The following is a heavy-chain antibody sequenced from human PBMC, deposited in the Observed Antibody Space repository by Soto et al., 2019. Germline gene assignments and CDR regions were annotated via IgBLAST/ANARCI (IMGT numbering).Heavy chain of an antibody. CDR2: ISSSSSYI. D-gene: IGHD6-13*01. CDR1: GFTFSSYS. Sequence: EVQLVESGGGLVKPGGSLRLSCAASGFTFSSYSMNWVRQAPGKGLEWVSSISSSSSYIYYADSVKGRFTISRDNAKNSLYQQMNSLRAEDTAVYYCARDRAAAPDGMDVWGQGTTVTVSS. CDR3: ARDRAAAPDGMDV. J-gene: IGHJ6*02. V-gene: IGHV3-21*01.